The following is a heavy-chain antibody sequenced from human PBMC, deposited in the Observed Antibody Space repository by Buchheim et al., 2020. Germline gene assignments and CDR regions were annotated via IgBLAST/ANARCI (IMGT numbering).Heavy chain of an antibody. Sequence: EVQLVESGGGLVQPGGSLRLSCAASGFTFSSYSMNWVRQAPGKGLEWVSHISSSSSTIYYADSVKGRFTISRDNAKNSLYLQMNSLRAEDTAVYYCARESDAIAVAGTPYYYYGMDVWGQGTT. CDR3: ARESDAIAVAGTPYYYYGMDV. CDR2: ISSSSSTI. D-gene: IGHD6-19*01. CDR1: GFTFSSYS. J-gene: IGHJ6*02. V-gene: IGHV3-48*01.